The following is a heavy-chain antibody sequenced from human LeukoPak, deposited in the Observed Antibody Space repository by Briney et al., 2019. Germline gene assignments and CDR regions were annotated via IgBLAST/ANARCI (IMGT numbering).Heavy chain of an antibody. J-gene: IGHJ4*02. CDR2: ISSSSSYI. Sequence: GGSLRLSCAASGFTFSSYSMNWVRQAPGKGPEWVSSISSSSSYIYYADSVKGRFTISRDNAKNPLYLQMNSLRAEDTAVYYCARDRIAAAGTPDYWGQGTLVTVSS. CDR1: GFTFSSYS. CDR3: ARDRIAAAGTPDY. V-gene: IGHV3-21*01. D-gene: IGHD6-13*01.